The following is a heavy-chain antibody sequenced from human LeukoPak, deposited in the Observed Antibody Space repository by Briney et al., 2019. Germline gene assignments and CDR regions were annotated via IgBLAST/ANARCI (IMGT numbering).Heavy chain of an antibody. CDR1: GGSISSYY. CDR2: IYTSGST. Sequence: SETLSLTCTVSGGSISSYYWSWIRQPAGKGLEWIGRIYTSGSTNHNPSLKSRVTMSVDTSKNQFSLKLSSVTAADTAVYYCARVVFYSTVEDFWSGYLLYNWFDPWGQGTLVTVPS. D-gene: IGHD3-3*01. J-gene: IGHJ5*02. CDR3: ARVVFYSTVEDFWSGYLLYNWFDP. V-gene: IGHV4-4*07.